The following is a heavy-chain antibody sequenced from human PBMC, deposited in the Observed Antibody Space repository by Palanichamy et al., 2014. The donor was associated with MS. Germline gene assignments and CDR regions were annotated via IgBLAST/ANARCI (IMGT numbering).Heavy chain of an antibody. Sequence: EVQLVESGGGLVQPGRSLRLSCTASGFTFGDYAMSWVRQAPGKGLEWVGFIRSEAYGGTTEYAASVKGRFTISRDDSKSIAYLQMNSLKTEDTAVYYCTSGFSGWFGELIYYFDYWGQGTLVTVSS. CDR2: IRSEAYGGTT. V-gene: IGHV3-49*04. CDR3: TSGFSGWFGELIYYFDY. CDR1: GFTFGDYA. D-gene: IGHD3-10*01. J-gene: IGHJ4*02.